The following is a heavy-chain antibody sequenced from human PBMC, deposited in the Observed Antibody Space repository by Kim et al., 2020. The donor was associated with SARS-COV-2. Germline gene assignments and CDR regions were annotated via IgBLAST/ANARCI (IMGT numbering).Heavy chain of an antibody. J-gene: IGHJ6*02. CDR1: GFTFSNAW. V-gene: IGHV3-15*01. Sequence: GGSLRLSCAASGFTFSNAWMSWVRQAPGKGLEWVGRIKSKTDGGTTDYAAPVKGRFTISRDDSKNTLYLQMNSLKTEDTAVYYCTTDTTMVRGETYYYYGMDVWGQGTTVTVSS. D-gene: IGHD3-10*01. CDR3: TTDTTMVRGETYYYYGMDV. CDR2: IKSKTDGGTT.